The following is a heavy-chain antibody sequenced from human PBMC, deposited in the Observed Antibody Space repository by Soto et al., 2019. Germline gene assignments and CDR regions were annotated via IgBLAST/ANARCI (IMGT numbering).Heavy chain of an antibody. CDR1: GFTFSSYA. CDR3: ARQKIRILTPTRVYYYYGMDV. Sequence: QVQLVESGGGVVQPGRSLRLSCAASGFTFSSYAMHWVRQAPGKGLEWVAVISYDGSNKYYADSVKGRFTISRDNSKNTLYLKMNSLRAEDTAVYYCARQKIRILTPTRVYYYYGMDVWGQGTTVTVSS. CDR2: ISYDGSNK. V-gene: IGHV3-30-3*01. D-gene: IGHD2-15*01. J-gene: IGHJ6*02.